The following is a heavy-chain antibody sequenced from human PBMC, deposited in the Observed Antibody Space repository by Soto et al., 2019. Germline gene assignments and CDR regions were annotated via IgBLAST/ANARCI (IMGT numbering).Heavy chain of an antibody. J-gene: IGHJ6*03. D-gene: IGHD6-13*01. CDR3: ARSSGIRTYYYYYMDV. Sequence: ASVKVSCNASGYTFTSYCISWVRQAPGQGLEWMGWISAYNGNTNYAQKLQGRVTMTTDTSTSTAYMELRSLRSDDTAVYYCARSSGIRTYYYYYMDVWGKGNTVTVSS. CDR2: ISAYNGNT. V-gene: IGHV1-18*01. CDR1: GYTFTSYC.